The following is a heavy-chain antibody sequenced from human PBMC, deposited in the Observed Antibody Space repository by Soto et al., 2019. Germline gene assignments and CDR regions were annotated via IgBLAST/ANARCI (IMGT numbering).Heavy chain of an antibody. CDR2: INHSGST. J-gene: IGHJ6*03. V-gene: IGHV4-34*01. CDR1: GGSFSGYY. D-gene: IGHD6-13*01. Sequence: QVQLQQWGAGLLKPSETLSLTCAVYGGSFSGYYWSWIRQPPGKGLEWIGEINHSGSTNYNPSLKRRVTISVDTSKNQFSLELSSVTAADTAVYYCERGCIAAAGTWSYYYYYMDVWGKGTTVTVSS. CDR3: ERGCIAAAGTWSYYYYYMDV.